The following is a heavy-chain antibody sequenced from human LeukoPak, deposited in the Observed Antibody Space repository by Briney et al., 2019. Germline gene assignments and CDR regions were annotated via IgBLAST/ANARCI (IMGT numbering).Heavy chain of an antibody. CDR1: GDSISISSYY. CDR2: IYHRGTT. Sequence: SETLSLICVVSGDSISISSYYWIWIRQSPGKGLEWIGSIYHRGTTYYNPSLKSRATISVDTSKQQFSLKLSSVTAVDTAVYYCARQGSSTIGYYFDYWGQGTQVTVSS. J-gene: IGHJ4*02. D-gene: IGHD3-10*01. CDR3: ARQGSSTIGYYFDY. V-gene: IGHV4-39*01.